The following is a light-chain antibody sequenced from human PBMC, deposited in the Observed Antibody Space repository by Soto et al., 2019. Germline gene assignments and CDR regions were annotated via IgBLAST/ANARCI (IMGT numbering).Light chain of an antibody. CDR1: QSVSSY. Sequence: EIVLTQSPATLSLSPGERATLSCRTSQSVSSYFAWYQQKPGRAPRLLIYDASNRATGIPARFIGSGSGTDFTLTLSSLEPEDFAVYYCQQRSNWPITFGPGTRLEIK. CDR3: QQRSNWPIT. CDR2: DAS. V-gene: IGKV3-11*01. J-gene: IGKJ5*01.